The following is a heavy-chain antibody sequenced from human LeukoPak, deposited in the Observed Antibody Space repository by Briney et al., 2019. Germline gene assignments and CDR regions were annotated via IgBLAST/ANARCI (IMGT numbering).Heavy chain of an antibody. Sequence: SETLSLTCAVYGGSFSGYYWSWIRQPPGKGLEWIGEINHSGSTNYNPSLKSRVTISVDTSKNQFSLKLSSVTAADTAVYYCARGLGIVATVYYFDYWGQGTLVTVSS. CDR2: INHSGST. J-gene: IGHJ4*02. CDR3: ARGLGIVATVYYFDY. V-gene: IGHV4-34*01. D-gene: IGHD5-12*01. CDR1: GGSFSGYY.